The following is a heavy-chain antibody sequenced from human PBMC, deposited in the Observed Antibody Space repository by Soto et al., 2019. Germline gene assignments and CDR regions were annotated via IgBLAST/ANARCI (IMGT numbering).Heavy chain of an antibody. D-gene: IGHD6-13*01. Sequence: GGSLRLSCAASGFTFDDYAMHWVRQAPGKGLEWVSLISWDGGSTYYADSVKGRFTISRDNSKNSLYLQMNSLRAEDTALYYCAKDMIAAAGSSYYGMDVWGQGTKVTVSS. CDR3: AKDMIAAAGSSYYGMDV. J-gene: IGHJ6*02. CDR2: ISWDGGST. V-gene: IGHV3-43D*04. CDR1: GFTFDDYA.